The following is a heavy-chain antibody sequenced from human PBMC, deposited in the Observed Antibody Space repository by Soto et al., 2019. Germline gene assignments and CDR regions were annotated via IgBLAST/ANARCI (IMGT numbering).Heavy chain of an antibody. D-gene: IGHD3-22*01. V-gene: IGHV3-23*01. CDR2: ISDRGGST. Sequence: PGGSLRLSCAASGFTLSNFAMSWVRQAPGKWLEWVAVISDRGGSTDYAASVKGRFTISRDNSNNTVYLQMNNLRAEDTAVYYCARDEYYYASSGYYRFDQWGQGXLVTVSS. J-gene: IGHJ4*02. CDR3: ARDEYYYASSGYYRFDQ. CDR1: GFTLSNFA.